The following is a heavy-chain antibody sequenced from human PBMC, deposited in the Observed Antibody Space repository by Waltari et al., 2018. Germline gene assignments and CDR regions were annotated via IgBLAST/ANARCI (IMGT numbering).Heavy chain of an antibody. Sequence: VQLVQSGAEVKKPGSSVKVSCKASGGTFSSYAISWVRQAPGQGLEWMGGIIPIFGTANYAQKFQGRVTITTDESTSTAYMELSSLRSEDTAVYYCASVMVGAIPGTYYFDYWGQGTLVTVSS. V-gene: IGHV1-69*05. CDR2: IIPIFGTA. CDR3: ASVMVGAIPGTYYFDY. CDR1: GGTFSSYA. D-gene: IGHD1-26*01. J-gene: IGHJ4*02.